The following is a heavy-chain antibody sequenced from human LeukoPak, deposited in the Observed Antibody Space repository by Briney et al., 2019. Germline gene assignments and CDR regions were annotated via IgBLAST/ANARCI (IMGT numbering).Heavy chain of an antibody. Sequence: GGSLLLSCAASGFTFSSYSMNWVRQAPGKGLEWVSSISSSSSYIYYADSVKGRFTISRDNAKNSLYLQMNSLRAEDTAVYYYARDGWLQMTYYYYGMDVWGQGTTVTVSS. CDR3: ARDGWLQMTYYYYGMDV. CDR2: ISSSSSYI. D-gene: IGHD6-19*01. CDR1: GFTFSSYS. J-gene: IGHJ6*02. V-gene: IGHV3-21*01.